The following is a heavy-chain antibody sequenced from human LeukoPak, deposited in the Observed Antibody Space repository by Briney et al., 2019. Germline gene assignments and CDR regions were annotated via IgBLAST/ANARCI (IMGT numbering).Heavy chain of an antibody. CDR2: IKEDGSET. V-gene: IGHV3-7*01. D-gene: IGHD1-14*01. CDR1: GFTFSSYA. J-gene: IGHJ4*02. Sequence: GGFLRLSCAASGFTFSSYAMSWVRQAPGKGLEWVANIKEDGSETYYVDSLRGRFTISRDNVKNSLYLQINSLRAEDTAVYYCGRDSFETDIDYWGQGTLVTVSS. CDR3: GRDSFETDIDY.